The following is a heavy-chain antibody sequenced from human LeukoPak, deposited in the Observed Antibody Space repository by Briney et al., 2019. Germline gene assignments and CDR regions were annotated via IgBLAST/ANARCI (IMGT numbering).Heavy chain of an antibody. CDR3: ASFNIVAKILGYFDY. Sequence: EASVKVSCKASGYTFTGYYMHWVRQAPGQVLEWMGWINPNSGGTNYAQKFQGRVTMTRDTSISTAYMELSRLRSDDTAVYYCASFNIVAKILGYFDYWGQGTLVTVSS. V-gene: IGHV1-2*02. D-gene: IGHD5-12*01. CDR1: GYTFTGYY. J-gene: IGHJ4*02. CDR2: INPNSGGT.